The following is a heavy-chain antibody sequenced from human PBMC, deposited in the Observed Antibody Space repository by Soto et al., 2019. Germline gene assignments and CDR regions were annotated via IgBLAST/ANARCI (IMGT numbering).Heavy chain of an antibody. CDR1: GYTFTSYG. D-gene: IGHD2-21*02. CDR2: ISAYNGNT. Sequence: ASVKVSCKASGYTFTSYGISWVRQAPGQGLEWMGWISAYNGNTNYAQKLQGRVTMTTDTSTSTAYMELRSLRSDDTAVYYCARDSPAWYCGGDCYSVYYYYYGMDVWGQGTTVTVSS. J-gene: IGHJ6*02. CDR3: ARDSPAWYCGGDCYSVYYYYYGMDV. V-gene: IGHV1-18*01.